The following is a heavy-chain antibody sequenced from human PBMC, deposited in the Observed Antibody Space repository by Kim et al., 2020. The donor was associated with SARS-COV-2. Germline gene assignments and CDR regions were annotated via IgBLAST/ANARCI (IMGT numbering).Heavy chain of an antibody. D-gene: IGHD4-17*01. Sequence: PSLKSRVTISVDTSKNQFSLKLSSVTAADTAVYYCARDHYGDYANNWFDPWGQGTLVTVSS. J-gene: IGHJ5*02. CDR3: ARDHYGDYANNWFDP. V-gene: IGHV4-39*07.